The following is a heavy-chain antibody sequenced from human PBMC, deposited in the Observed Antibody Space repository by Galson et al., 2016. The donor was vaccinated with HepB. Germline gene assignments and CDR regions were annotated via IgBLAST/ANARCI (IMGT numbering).Heavy chain of an antibody. CDR1: GFTFNDYA. CDR3: AREIVPADLRGLGWFDP. CDR2: ITWDGETT. Sequence: SLRLSCAASGFTFNDYAIHWVRQAPGKGLEWVSLITWDGETTYYAESVEGRFTISRDNSKNSLYLQMNSLRSEDTAFYYCAREIVPADLRGLGWFDPWGQGTMVTVSS. J-gene: IGHJ5*02. V-gene: IGHV3-43*01. D-gene: IGHD2-2*01.